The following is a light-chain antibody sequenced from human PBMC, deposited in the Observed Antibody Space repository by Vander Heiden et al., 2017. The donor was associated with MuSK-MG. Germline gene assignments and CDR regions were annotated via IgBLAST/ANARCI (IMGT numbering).Light chain of an antibody. CDR2: DAS. CDR1: QSVSSY. Sequence: EIVLTQSPATLSLSPGERATLSCRASQSVSSYLAWYQQKPGQAPRLLIYDASNRATGIPARFSGSGYGTDFTLTISSLEPEDFAVYYCQQRSNWPPVTFGHGTKVDIK. J-gene: IGKJ3*01. V-gene: IGKV3-11*01. CDR3: QQRSNWPPVT.